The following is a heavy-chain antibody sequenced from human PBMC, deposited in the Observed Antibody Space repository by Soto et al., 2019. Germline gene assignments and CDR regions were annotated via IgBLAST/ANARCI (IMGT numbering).Heavy chain of an antibody. Sequence: LETLSVTCSVAGGSISSYYWSWIRQPPGKGLEWIGYIYYSGSTNYNPSLKSRVTISVDTSKNQFSLKLSSVTAADTAVYYCARVRGNYYDSSGYYSGEYYFDYWGQGTLVTVSS. CDR1: GGSISSYY. CDR3: ARVRGNYYDSSGYYSGEYYFDY. V-gene: IGHV4-59*01. CDR2: IYYSGST. J-gene: IGHJ4*02. D-gene: IGHD3-22*01.